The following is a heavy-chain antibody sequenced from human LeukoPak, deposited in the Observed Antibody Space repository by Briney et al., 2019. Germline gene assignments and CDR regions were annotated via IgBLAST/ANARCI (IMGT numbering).Heavy chain of an antibody. J-gene: IGHJ4*02. CDR3: TTHTVWFGELVY. CDR2: IKSKTDGGTT. V-gene: IGHV3-15*01. CDR1: GFTFSNAW. Sequence: GGSLRLSCAASGFTFSNAWMSWVRQAPGKGLEWVGRIKSKTDGGTTDYAAPVKGRFTISRDDSKNTLYLQMNSLKTEDTAVYYCTTHTVWFGELVYWGQGTLVTVSS. D-gene: IGHD3-10*01.